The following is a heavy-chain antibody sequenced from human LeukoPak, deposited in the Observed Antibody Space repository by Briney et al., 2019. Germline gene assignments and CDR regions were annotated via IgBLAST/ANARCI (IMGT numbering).Heavy chain of an antibody. CDR1: GGSISSGDYY. Sequence: SETLSLTCTVSGGSISSGDYYWSWIRQPPGKGLEWIGYIYYSGSTYYNPSLKSRVTISVDTSKNQFSLKLSSVTAADTAVYYCARVAPEWELARSYYFDYWGQGTLVTVSS. V-gene: IGHV4-30-4*01. CDR3: ARVAPEWELARSYYFDY. D-gene: IGHD1-26*01. CDR2: IYYSGST. J-gene: IGHJ4*02.